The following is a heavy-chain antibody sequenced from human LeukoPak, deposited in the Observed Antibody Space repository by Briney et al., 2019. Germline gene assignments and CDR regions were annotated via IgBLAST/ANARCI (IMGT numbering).Heavy chain of an antibody. CDR2: ISSSSSTI. Sequence: GGSLRLSCAASGFTFSNFAMNWGRQAPGKGLEWVTYISSSSSTIYYADSVKGRFTISRDNAKNSLYLQINSLRDDDTAVYYCARSEWAHYWGQGTLVTVSS. V-gene: IGHV3-48*02. D-gene: IGHD1-26*01. J-gene: IGHJ4*02. CDR3: ARSEWAHY. CDR1: GFTFSNFA.